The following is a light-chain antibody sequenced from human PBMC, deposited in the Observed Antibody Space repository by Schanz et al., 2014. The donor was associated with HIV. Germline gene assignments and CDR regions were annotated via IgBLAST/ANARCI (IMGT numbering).Light chain of an antibody. V-gene: IGLV1-40*01. CDR3: QSYDNSLSGSV. Sequence: QSALTQPASVSGSPGQSITISCTGSGSIHWYQQLPGTAPKLLIYRNNQRPSGVPDRFSGSKSGTSASLAITGLQAEDEADYYCQSYDNSLSGSVFGGGTKLTVL. J-gene: IGLJ2*01. CDR1: GS. CDR2: RNN.